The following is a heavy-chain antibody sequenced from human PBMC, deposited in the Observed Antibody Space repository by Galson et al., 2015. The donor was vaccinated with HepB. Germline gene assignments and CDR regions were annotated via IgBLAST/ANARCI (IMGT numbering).Heavy chain of an antibody. CDR1: GYTFTSYA. V-gene: IGHV1-3*01. J-gene: IGHJ3*02. D-gene: IGHD4-17*01. CDR3: ARARGDPYGDYVRDAFDI. CDR2: INAGNGNT. Sequence: SVKVSCKASGYTFTSYAMHWVRQAPGQRLEWMGWINAGNGNTKYSQKFQGRVTITRDTSASTAYMELSSLRSEDTAVYYCARARGDPYGDYVRDAFDIWGQGTMVTVSS.